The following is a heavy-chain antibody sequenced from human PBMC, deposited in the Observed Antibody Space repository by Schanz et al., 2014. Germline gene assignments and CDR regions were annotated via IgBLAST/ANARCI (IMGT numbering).Heavy chain of an antibody. CDR1: GITFSSHS. CDR3: AKSQGSSFDS. CDR2: IGNGGVTI. D-gene: IGHD6-13*01. V-gene: IGHV3-48*04. Sequence: GQLVESGGGLVQPGGSLRLSCAASGITFSSHSFNWVRQAPGKGLEWISYIGNGGVTIYYADSVKGRFTISRDNSKNSLYLQMNSLRAEDTAVYYCAKSQGSSFDSWGQGTLVTVSS. J-gene: IGHJ4*02.